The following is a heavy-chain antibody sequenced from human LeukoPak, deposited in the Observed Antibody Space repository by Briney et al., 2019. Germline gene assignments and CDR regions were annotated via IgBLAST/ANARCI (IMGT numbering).Heavy chain of an antibody. CDR2: ISSSSSYI. J-gene: IGHJ4*02. CDR3: AVDIAAAGSRDGDY. Sequence: GGSLRLSCAASGFTFSSYSMNWVRQAPGKGLEWVSSISSSSSYIYYADSVKGRFTISRDNAKNSLYLQMNSLRAEDTAVYYCAVDIAAAGSRDGDYWGQGTLVTVSS. D-gene: IGHD6-13*01. CDR1: GFTFSSYS. V-gene: IGHV3-21*01.